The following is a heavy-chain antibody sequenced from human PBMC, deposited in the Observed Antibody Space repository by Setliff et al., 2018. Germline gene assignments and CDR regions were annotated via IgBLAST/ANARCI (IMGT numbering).Heavy chain of an antibody. D-gene: IGHD3-3*01. CDR3: MRLVRFCSRTVCQRTSGDEA. Sequence: VASVKVSCKASGYTFRQSIVSWVRQAPGQGLEWLGWIGVYSGNTYSAQRFQGRVSLTTDESTNTAYLELRGLRSDDTAVYYCMRLVRFCSRTVCQRTSGDEAWGQGTLVT. CDR2: IGVYSGNT. J-gene: IGHJ5*02. CDR1: GYTFRQSI. V-gene: IGHV1-18*01.